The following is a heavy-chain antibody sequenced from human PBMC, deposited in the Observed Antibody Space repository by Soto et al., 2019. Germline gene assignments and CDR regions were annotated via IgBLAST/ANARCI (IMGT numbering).Heavy chain of an antibody. CDR2: IFFSGNT. CDR1: GGSILNGGHY. J-gene: IGHJ6*02. Sequence: PSETLSLTCTVSGGSILNGGHYWTWIRQHPGKGPEWIGRIFFSGNTHYNPALKSRLTFSLDTAKNQFSLKLTSVTAADTAIYFCARGLIGRPYYYYGMDVWGPGTTVTVSS. CDR3: ARGLIGRPYYYYGMDV. V-gene: IGHV4-31*03.